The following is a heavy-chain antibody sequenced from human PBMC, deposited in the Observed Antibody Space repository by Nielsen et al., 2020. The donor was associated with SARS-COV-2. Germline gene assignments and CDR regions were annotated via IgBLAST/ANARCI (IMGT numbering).Heavy chain of an antibody. CDR3: AKDVWSGAHQIGPDY. D-gene: IGHD3-3*01. Sequence: GESLKISCAASGFTFANYGIHWVRQVAGRGLEWVAILSRDGSDTFYVDSVKGRFTISRDNSKNTVYLQMNSLRAEDTAVYHCAKDVWSGAHQIGPDYWGQGTLVTVSS. J-gene: IGHJ4*02. CDR2: LSRDGSDT. V-gene: IGHV3-30*18. CDR1: GFTFANYG.